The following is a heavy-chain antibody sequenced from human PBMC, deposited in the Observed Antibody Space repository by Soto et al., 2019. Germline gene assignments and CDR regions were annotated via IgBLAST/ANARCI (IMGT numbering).Heavy chain of an antibody. CDR2: ILPVSAPP. D-gene: IGHD3-3*01. CDR1: GGTLNNYA. V-gene: IGHV1-69*13. J-gene: IGHJ4*02. Sequence: ASVKVSCKASGGTLNNYAINWVRQAPGQGLEWMGGILPVSAPPDYAQKFQGRVSITADHSTSTVYMELSRLKSDDTAVYFCATDSNYDVSNSFWGQGTLVTVSS. CDR3: ATDSNYDVSNSF.